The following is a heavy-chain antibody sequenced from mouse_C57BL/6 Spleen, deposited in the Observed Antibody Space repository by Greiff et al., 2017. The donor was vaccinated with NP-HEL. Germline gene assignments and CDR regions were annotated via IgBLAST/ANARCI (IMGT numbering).Heavy chain of an antibody. Sequence: VQLQESGPELVKPGASVKISCKASGYAFSSSWMNWVKQRPGKGLEWIGRIYPGDGDTNYNGKFKGKATLTADKSSSTAYMQLSSLTSEASAVYFFAREKGVYYFYYDDWGKGTTLTVSS. CDR3: AREKGVYYFYYDD. CDR1: GYAFSSSW. J-gene: IGHJ2*01. CDR2: IYPGDGDT. V-gene: IGHV1-82*01. D-gene: IGHD1-1*01.